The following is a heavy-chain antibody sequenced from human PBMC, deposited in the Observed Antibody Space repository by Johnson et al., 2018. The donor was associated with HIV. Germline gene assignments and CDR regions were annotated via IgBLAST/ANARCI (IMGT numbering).Heavy chain of an antibody. CDR1: GFTFDDHG. Sequence: VQLVESGGGLVQPGGSLRLSCAASGFTFDDHGMSWVRQVPGKGLEWVSGINWNGGSTGYADSVKGRFTISRDNANNSLYLQMNSLRAEDTALYYCAKDIGWELQSAFDIWGQGTMVT. CDR2: INWNGGST. J-gene: IGHJ3*02. D-gene: IGHD1-26*01. V-gene: IGHV3-20*04. CDR3: AKDIGWELQSAFDI.